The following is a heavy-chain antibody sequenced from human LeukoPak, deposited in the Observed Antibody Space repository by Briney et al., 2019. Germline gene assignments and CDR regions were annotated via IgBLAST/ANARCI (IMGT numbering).Heavy chain of an antibody. V-gene: IGHV4-34*01. CDR3: ARDPYGDYWFDY. J-gene: IGHJ4*02. CDR1: GGSFSGYY. CDR2: INHSGST. D-gene: IGHD4-17*01. Sequence: SETLSLTCAVYGGSFSGYYWSWIRQPPGKGLEWIGEINHSGSTNYNPSLKSRVTISVDTSKNQFSLKLSSVTAADTAVYYCARDPYGDYWFDYWGQGTLVTVSS.